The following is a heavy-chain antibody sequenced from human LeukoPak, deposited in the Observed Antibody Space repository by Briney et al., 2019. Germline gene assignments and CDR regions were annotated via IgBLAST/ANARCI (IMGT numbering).Heavy chain of an antibody. CDR2: INPNSGGT. Sequence: GASVKVSCKASGYTFTGYYMHWVRQAPGQGLEWMGWINPNSGGTNYAQKFQGRVTMARDTSISTAYMELSRLRSDDTAVYYCARLDTATAGFNYWGQGTLVTVSS. J-gene: IGHJ4*02. V-gene: IGHV1-2*02. D-gene: IGHD5-18*01. CDR3: ARLDTATAGFNY. CDR1: GYTFTGYY.